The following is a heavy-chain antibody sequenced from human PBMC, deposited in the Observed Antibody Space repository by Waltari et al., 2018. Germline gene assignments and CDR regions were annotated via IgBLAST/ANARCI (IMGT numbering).Heavy chain of an antibody. CDR1: GYTFTRHY. J-gene: IGHJ3*02. CDR2: INPNSGGT. D-gene: IGHD5-12*01. CDR3: ARAPAVEMATILDAFDI. V-gene: IGHV1-2*06. Sequence: QVQLVQSGAEVKKPGASVKVSCKASGYTFTRHYLHLVRQAPGQGLEWMGRINPNSGGTNYAQKFQGRVTMTRDTSISTAYMELSRLRSDDTAGYYCARAPAVEMATILDAFDIWGQGTMVTVSS.